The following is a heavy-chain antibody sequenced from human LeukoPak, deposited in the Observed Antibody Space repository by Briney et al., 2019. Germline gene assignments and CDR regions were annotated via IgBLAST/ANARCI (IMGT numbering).Heavy chain of an antibody. CDR3: ARDKIVGPTALDY. Sequence: GGSLRLSCAASGFTFSSYAMSWVRQAPGKGLEWVANIKQDGSEIYYVDSVKGRFTISRDNSRNSPYLQMNSLRAEDTSVYYCARDKIVGPTALDYWGRGTLVTVSS. D-gene: IGHD2-21*01. CDR1: GFTFSSYA. CDR2: IKQDGSEI. J-gene: IGHJ4*02. V-gene: IGHV3-7*01.